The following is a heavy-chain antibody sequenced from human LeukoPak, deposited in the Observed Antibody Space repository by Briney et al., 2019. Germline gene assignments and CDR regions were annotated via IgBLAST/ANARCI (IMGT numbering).Heavy chain of an antibody. D-gene: IGHD6-13*01. J-gene: IGHJ4*02. CDR1: GFTVSSNY. Sequence: GGSLRLSCAASGFTVSSNYMSWVRQAPGKGLEWVSVIYSGRSTYYGDSVKGRFTISRDNSKNTLYLQMNSLRVEDTAVYYCARVISSWFDYWGQGTLVSVSS. CDR3: ARVISSWFDY. CDR2: IYSGRST. V-gene: IGHV3-66*01.